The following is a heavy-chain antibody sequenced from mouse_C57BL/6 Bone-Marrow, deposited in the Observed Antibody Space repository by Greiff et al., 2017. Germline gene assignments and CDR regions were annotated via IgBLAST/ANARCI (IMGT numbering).Heavy chain of an antibody. J-gene: IGHJ2*01. Sequence: VQLQQPGAELVKPGASVKMSCKASGYTFTSYWITWVKQRPGQGLEWIGDIYPGSGSTNYNEKFKSKATLTVDTSSSTAYMQLSSLTSEDSAVYYCSISAGWLPRVDYWGQGTTLTVSS. D-gene: IGHD2-3*01. CDR3: SISAGWLPRVDY. CDR1: GYTFTSYW. CDR2: IYPGSGST. V-gene: IGHV1-55*01.